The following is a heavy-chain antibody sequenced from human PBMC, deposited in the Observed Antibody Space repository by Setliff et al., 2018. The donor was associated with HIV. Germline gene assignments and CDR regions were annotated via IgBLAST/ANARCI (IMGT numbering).Heavy chain of an antibody. CDR3: ARARTDYYDRRRRSHNYIDV. D-gene: IGHD3-22*01. CDR2: LNPNSHNT. CDR1: EYSFTSYD. Sequence: ASVKVSCKPSEYSFTSYDINWVRQATGQGLEWMGWLNPNSHNTGYAQRFEGRVTLTWDTSISTAYLELNHLKSDEPAVYYCARARTDYYDRRRRSHNYIDVWARGATVTVSS. J-gene: IGHJ6*03. V-gene: IGHV1-8*01.